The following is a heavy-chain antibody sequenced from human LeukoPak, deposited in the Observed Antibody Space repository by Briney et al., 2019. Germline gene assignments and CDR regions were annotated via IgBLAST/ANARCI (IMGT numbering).Heavy chain of an antibody. J-gene: IGHJ5*02. Sequence: SETLSLTCTVSGGSISSYYWSWIRQPPGKGLERIGYIYYSGSTNYNPSLKSRVTISVDTSKNQFSLKLSSVTAADTAVYYCARSLLWFGELLPNWFDPWGQGTLVTVSS. CDR3: ARSLLWFGELLPNWFDP. V-gene: IGHV4-59*08. D-gene: IGHD3-10*01. CDR2: IYYSGST. CDR1: GGSISSYY.